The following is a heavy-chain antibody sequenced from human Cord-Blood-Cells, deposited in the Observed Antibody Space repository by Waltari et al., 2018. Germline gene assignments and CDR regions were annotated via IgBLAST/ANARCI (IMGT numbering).Heavy chain of an antibody. CDR1: GYSISSGYY. CDR3: AREGERGWFDP. D-gene: IGHD1-1*01. Sequence: QVQLQESGPGLVKPSETLSLTCAVSGYSISSGYYWGWIRQPPGKGLELIVSIDNSGRPSYNPSLKSRVTISVDTSKNQFSLRLSSVTAADTAVYYCAREGERGWFDPWGQGTLVTVSS. V-gene: IGHV4-38-2*02. J-gene: IGHJ5*02. CDR2: IDNSGRP.